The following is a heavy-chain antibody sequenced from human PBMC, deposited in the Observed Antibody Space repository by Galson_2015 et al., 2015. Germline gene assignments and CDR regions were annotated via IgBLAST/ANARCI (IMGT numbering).Heavy chain of an antibody. CDR3: ARFRPLTPSIPSANFDY. V-gene: IGHV4-4*02. D-gene: IGHD2-2*01. CDR1: NGSISIRHW. J-gene: IGHJ4*02. CDR2: IFHSGRT. Sequence: SETLSLTCAVANGSISIRHWWSWVRQPPGKGLEWIGEIFHSGRTNYNPSLKSRVTISADKSKNQFSLKLTSVTAADTAVYYCARFRPLTPSIPSANFDYWGQGALVTVSS.